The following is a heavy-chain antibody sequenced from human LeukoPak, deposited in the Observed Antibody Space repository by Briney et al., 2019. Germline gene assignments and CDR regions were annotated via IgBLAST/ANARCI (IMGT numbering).Heavy chain of an antibody. CDR3: ARRAAAGTNEDLDFDY. D-gene: IGHD6-13*01. CDR2: MNPNSGNT. Sequence: ASVKVSCKASGYTFTSYDINWVRQATGQGLEWMGWMNPNSGNTGYAQKFQGRVTITTDESTSTAYMELSSLRSEDTAVYYCARRAAAGTNEDLDFDYWGQGTLVTVSS. CDR1: GYTFTSYD. J-gene: IGHJ4*02. V-gene: IGHV1-8*03.